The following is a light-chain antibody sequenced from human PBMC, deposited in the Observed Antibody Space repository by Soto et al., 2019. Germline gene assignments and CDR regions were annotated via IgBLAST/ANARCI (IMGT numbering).Light chain of an antibody. Sequence: ETVLTQSPGTLSLSPGERATLFCRASRSVSSSYLAWYQQKPGQAPRLLIYGASSRATGLPDRFSGSGSGTAFTLTISRLEPEDFAVYYCQQYVNSPPSWTFGQGTKVEIK. CDR1: RSVSSSY. CDR2: GAS. J-gene: IGKJ1*01. CDR3: QQYVNSPPSWT. V-gene: IGKV3-20*01.